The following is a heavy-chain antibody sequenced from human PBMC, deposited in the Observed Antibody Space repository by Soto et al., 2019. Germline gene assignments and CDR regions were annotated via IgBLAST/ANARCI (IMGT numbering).Heavy chain of an antibody. J-gene: IGHJ4*02. V-gene: IGHV3-23*01. CDR3: AKDGVRGLAGRITIFGVATGIDY. Sequence: EVQLLESGGGLVQPGGSLRLSCAASGFTFSSYAMSWVRQAPGKGLEWVSAISGSGGSTYYADSVKGRFTISRDNSKNTLYLQMNSLRAEDTAVYYCAKDGVRGLAGRITIFGVATGIDYWGQGTLVTVSS. CDR1: GFTFSSYA. CDR2: ISGSGGST. D-gene: IGHD3-3*01.